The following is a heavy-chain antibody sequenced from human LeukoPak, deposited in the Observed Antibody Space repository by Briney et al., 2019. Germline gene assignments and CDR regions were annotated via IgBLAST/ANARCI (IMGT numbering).Heavy chain of an antibody. CDR1: GFTFSNYA. CDR2: IGSSTYI. D-gene: IGHD6-13*01. CDR3: ARLYASSWYYFDY. V-gene: IGHV3-21*01. Sequence: GGSLRLSCAASGFTFSNYAMSWFRQAPGKGLEWVSSIGSSTYIHYADSVKGRFTISRDNAKNSLYLQMNSLRAEDTAVYYCARLYASSWYYFDYWGQGTLVTVSS. J-gene: IGHJ4*02.